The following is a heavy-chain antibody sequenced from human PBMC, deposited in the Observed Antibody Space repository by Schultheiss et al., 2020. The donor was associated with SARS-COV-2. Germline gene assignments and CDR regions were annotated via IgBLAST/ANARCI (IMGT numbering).Heavy chain of an antibody. CDR1: GFTFSAYW. D-gene: IGHD4-17*01. J-gene: IGHJ4*02. Sequence: GESLKISCAASGFTFSAYWMSWVRHTPGKGLEWVAVIWYDGSNKYYADSVKGRFTISRDNSKNTLYLQMNSLRAEDTAVYYCARVNDYGDYYFDYWGQGTLVTVSS. CDR2: IWYDGSNK. CDR3: ARVNDYGDYYFDY. V-gene: IGHV3-33*08.